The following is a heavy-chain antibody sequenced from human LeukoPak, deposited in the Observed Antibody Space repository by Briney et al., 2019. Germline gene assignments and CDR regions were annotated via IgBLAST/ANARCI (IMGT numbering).Heavy chain of an antibody. D-gene: IGHD2-2*02. Sequence: RVASVKVSCKASGGTFSSYAISWVRQAPGQGLEWMGGIIPIFGTANYAQKFQGRVTITTDESTSTAYMELSSLRSEDTAVYYCARSPVSAVPAAIRASAFDIWGQGTMVTVSS. CDR3: ARSPVSAVPAAIRASAFDI. J-gene: IGHJ3*02. CDR2: IIPIFGTA. V-gene: IGHV1-69*05. CDR1: GGTFSSYA.